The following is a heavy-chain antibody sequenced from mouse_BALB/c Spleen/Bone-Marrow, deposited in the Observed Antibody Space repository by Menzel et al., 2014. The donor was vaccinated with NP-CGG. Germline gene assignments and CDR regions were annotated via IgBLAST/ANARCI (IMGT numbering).Heavy chain of an antibody. CDR3: ARHDGYFDY. Sequence: EVQLQQSGPELVKPSQSLSLTCTVTGYSITSGYSWRWIQQFPGNKLEWMGFIYYSGGSNYNPSLKSRVSISRDTSKNQFFLQLNSVTSEDAATYYCARHDGYFDYWGQGTTLTVSS. CDR2: IYYSGGS. V-gene: IGHV3-1*02. CDR1: GYSITSGYS. D-gene: IGHD2-3*01. J-gene: IGHJ2*01.